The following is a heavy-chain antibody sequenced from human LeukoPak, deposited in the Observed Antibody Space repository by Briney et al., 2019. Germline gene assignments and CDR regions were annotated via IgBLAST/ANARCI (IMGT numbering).Heavy chain of an antibody. CDR2: INTNTENP. CDR3: AGMGYCTRATCGGAFDF. CDR1: GYTFTSYA. J-gene: IGHJ4*02. V-gene: IGHV7-4-1*02. D-gene: IGHD2-8*01. Sequence: ASVKVSCKASGYTFTSYAMNRVRQAPGQGLEWMGWINTNTENPAYAQGFTGRFVFSVDISVSTAYLQINSLKAEDTAVYYCAGMGYCTRATCGGAFDFWGQGTLVTVSS.